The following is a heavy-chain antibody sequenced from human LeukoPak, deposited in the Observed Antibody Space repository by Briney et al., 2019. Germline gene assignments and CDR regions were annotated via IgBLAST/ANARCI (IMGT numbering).Heavy chain of an antibody. D-gene: IGHD1-26*01. Sequence: PSETLSLTCTVSGGSISSYYWSWIRQPPGKGLEWIGYIYYSGSTNYNPSLKSRVTISVDTSKNQFSLKLSSVTAADTAVYYCASTTQNSGSYWDIAFDIWGQGTMVTVSS. CDR3: ASTTQNSGSYWDIAFDI. J-gene: IGHJ3*02. CDR2: IYYSGST. V-gene: IGHV4-59*01. CDR1: GGSISSYY.